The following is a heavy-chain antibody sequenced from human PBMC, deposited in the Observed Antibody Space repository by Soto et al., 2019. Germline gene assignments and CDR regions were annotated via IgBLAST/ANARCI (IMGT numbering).Heavy chain of an antibody. CDR2: NYYTGST. V-gene: IGHV4-59*11. CDR1: GGSIPNHY. CDR3: ARANWYCEY. Sequence: QVQLQESGPGLVKPSETLSLACTVSGGSIPNHYWSWARQPPGKGLELIGYNYYTGSTNYNPSLKSRLSMSVDTSKSQFSLNLRSVTAADTAIDYCARANWYCEYWGQGILVTVSS. D-gene: IGHD7-27*01. J-gene: IGHJ4*02.